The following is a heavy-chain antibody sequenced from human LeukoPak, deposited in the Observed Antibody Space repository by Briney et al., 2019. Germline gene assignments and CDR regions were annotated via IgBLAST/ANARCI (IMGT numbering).Heavy chain of an antibody. J-gene: IGHJ4*02. CDR3: ARDGDSNGSYYFDS. Sequence: GGSLRLSCAASAFSFGAYTMHWVRQAPGKGLEWVATILFDGSDTSYADSVKGRFTISRDNPKNSLYLQMNSLRAEDTAIYYCARDGDSNGSYYFDSWGQGTLVTVSS. CDR1: AFSFGAYT. D-gene: IGHD6-19*01. CDR2: ILFDGSDT. V-gene: IGHV3-30*04.